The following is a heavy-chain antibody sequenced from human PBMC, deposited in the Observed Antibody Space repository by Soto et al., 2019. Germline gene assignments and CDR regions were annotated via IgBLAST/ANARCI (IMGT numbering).Heavy chain of an antibody. V-gene: IGHV4-61*01. CDR2: IYYSGST. Sequence: SETLSLTCTVSGGSVSSGSYYWIWLPQPPGKGREWIGYIYYSGSTNYNPSLKSRVTISVDTSKNEFSLKLSSVTAADTAVYYCARGYYDILTGYYNHFDYWGQGTLVTVSS. D-gene: IGHD3-9*01. J-gene: IGHJ4*02. CDR1: GGSVSSGSYY. CDR3: ARGYYDILTGYYNHFDY.